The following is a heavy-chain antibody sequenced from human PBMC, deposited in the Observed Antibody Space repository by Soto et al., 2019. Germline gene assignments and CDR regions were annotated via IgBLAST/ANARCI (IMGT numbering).Heavy chain of an antibody. V-gene: IGHV4-59*01. Sequence: SETLSLTCTVSGGSISSYYWSWIRQPPGKGLEWIGYIYYSGSTNYNPSLKRRVTISVNTSKNQFSLKQSSVTAADTAVYYCARADVVPAATAFSSDAFDIWGQGTMVTVSS. CDR2: IYYSGST. D-gene: IGHD2-2*01. CDR1: GGSISSYY. J-gene: IGHJ3*02. CDR3: ARADVVPAATAFSSDAFDI.